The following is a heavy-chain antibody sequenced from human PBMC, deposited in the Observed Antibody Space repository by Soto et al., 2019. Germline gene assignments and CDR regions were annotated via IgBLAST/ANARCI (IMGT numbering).Heavy chain of an antibody. D-gene: IGHD6-19*01. V-gene: IGHV3-23*01. CDR2: ISASGGDT. J-gene: IGHJ4*02. CDR3: ASSPFGYSSGWIDY. CDR1: GFTFSSYA. Sequence: GGSLRLSCAASGFTFSSYAMSWVRQAPGKGLEWVSGISASGGDTYYADSVKGRFTISRDNSEKTLYLQMNSLRAEDTAVYYCASSPFGYSSGWIDYWGQGTLVTVSS.